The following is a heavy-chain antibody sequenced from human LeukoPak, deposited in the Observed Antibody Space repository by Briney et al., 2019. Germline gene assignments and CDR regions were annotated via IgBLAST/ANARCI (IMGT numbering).Heavy chain of an antibody. J-gene: IGHJ3*02. V-gene: IGHV1-46*02. D-gene: IGHD3-22*01. CDR2: INPRGGST. CDR1: GYNFNDYY. Sequence: ASVKVSCKASGYNFNDYYIYWARQAPGQGLEWMGIINPRGGSTSYTQKFQGRVTMTRDTSTSTVYMELSSLRSEDTAVYYCARVKSYYYDTSDKDAFDIWGQGTMVTVSS. CDR3: ARVKSYYYDTSDKDAFDI.